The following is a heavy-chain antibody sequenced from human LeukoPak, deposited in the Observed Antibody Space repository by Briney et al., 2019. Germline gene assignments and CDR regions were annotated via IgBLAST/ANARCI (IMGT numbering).Heavy chain of an antibody. CDR3: ARDFYSITIFGVATSDNWFDP. CDR2: ISAYNGNT. V-gene: IGHV1-18*01. J-gene: IGHJ5*02. CDR1: GYTFTSYG. D-gene: IGHD3-3*01. Sequence: ASVKVSCKASGYTFTSYGISWVRQAPGQGLEWMGWISAYNGNTNCAQKLQGRVTMTTDTSTSTAHMELRSLRSDDTTVYYCARDFYSITIFGVATSDNWFDPWGQGTLVTVSS.